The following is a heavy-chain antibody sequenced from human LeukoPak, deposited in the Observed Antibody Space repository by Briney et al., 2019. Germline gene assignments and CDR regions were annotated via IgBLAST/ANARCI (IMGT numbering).Heavy chain of an antibody. D-gene: IGHD3-22*01. CDR1: GFTFSSYS. J-gene: IGHJ5*02. CDR3: AKDIYSSGRRSWFDP. Sequence: PGGSLRLSCAASGFTFSSYSMNWVRQAPGKGLEWVSAISGSGDSTYYADSVKGRFTISRDNSKNTLFLQMNSLRAEDTAVYYCAKDIYSSGRRSWFDPWGQGTLVTVSS. V-gene: IGHV3-23*01. CDR2: ISGSGDST.